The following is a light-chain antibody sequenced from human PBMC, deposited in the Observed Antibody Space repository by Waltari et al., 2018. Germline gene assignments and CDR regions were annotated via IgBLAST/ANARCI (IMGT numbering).Light chain of an antibody. Sequence: DIQMTQSPSTLSASVGDTVIISCRASHSITTSLAWYQQKPGKAPDVLIYGASNLESGVPSRFSGSGSGTEFTLTISSLQPDDFASYHCQQSYNTPLTFGGGTRVYIK. CDR3: QQSYNTPLT. J-gene: IGKJ4*01. CDR2: GAS. V-gene: IGKV1-5*03. CDR1: HSITTS.